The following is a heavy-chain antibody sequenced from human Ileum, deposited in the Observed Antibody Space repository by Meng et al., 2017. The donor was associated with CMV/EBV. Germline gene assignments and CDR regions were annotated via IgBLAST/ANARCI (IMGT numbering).Heavy chain of an antibody. V-gene: IGHV3-64*02. CDR2: INGNGGST. D-gene: IGHD1-1*01. J-gene: IGHJ4*02. CDR3: ATCLLGSTDY. CDR1: GFTFSSFV. Sequence: GGSLRLSCVASGFTFSSFVMHWVRQAPGKGLEYVSAINGNGGSTYYADSVKGRFTVSRDNSKNTLYLQMGSLRTEDMAVYYCATCLLGSTDYWGQGTLVTVSS.